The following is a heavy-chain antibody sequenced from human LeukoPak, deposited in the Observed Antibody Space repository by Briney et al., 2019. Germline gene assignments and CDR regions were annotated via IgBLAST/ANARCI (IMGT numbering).Heavy chain of an antibody. V-gene: IGHV1-2*02. CDR3: ARGAPSTLPYYYYYMDV. CDR2: INPNSGGT. Sequence: ASVKVSYKASGYTFTGYYMHWVRQAPGQGLEWMGWINPNSGGTNYAQKFQGRVTMTRDTSISTAYMELSRLRSDDTAVYYCARGAPSTLPYYYYYMDVWGKGTTVTVSS. CDR1: GYTFTGYY. J-gene: IGHJ6*03. D-gene: IGHD1-26*01.